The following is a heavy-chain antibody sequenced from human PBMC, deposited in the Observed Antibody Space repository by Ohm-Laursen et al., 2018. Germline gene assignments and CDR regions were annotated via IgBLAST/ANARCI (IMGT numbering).Heavy chain of an antibody. J-gene: IGHJ4*02. CDR2: INQDGSDK. CDR1: GFTFSKYW. V-gene: IGHV3-7*01. Sequence: SLRLSCAASGFTFSKYWMSWVRQAPGKGLEWVANINQDGSDKYHVDSVKGRFTISRDNAKNSLYLQMNSLRAEDTAVYYCASGRITVVRGVMSYWGQGTLVIVSS. D-gene: IGHD3-10*01. CDR3: ASGRITVVRGVMSY.